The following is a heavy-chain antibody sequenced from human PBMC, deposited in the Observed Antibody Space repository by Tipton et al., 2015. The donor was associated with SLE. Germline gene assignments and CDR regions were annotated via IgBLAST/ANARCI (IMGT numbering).Heavy chain of an antibody. V-gene: IGHV4-31*03. CDR1: GGSISSGGYY. CDR3: ARGGYGSGSYPY. J-gene: IGHJ4*02. D-gene: IGHD3-10*01. CDR2: IYYSGST. Sequence: TLSLTCTVSGGSISSGGYYWSWIRQHPGKGLEWIGYIYYSGSTYYNPSLKSRVTISVDTSKNQFSLKLSSVTAADTAVYYCARGGYGSGSYPYWGQGTLVTVSS.